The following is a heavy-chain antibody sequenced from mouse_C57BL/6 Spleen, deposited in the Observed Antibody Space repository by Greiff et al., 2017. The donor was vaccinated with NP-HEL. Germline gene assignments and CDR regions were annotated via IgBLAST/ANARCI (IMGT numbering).Heavy chain of an antibody. CDR2: IHPNSGST. V-gene: IGHV1-64*01. J-gene: IGHJ2*01. D-gene: IGHD2-3*01. CDR3: ARERDGYYRYFDY. CDR1: GYTFTSYW. Sequence: QVQLQQPGAELVKPGASVKLSCKASGYTFTSYWMHWVKQRPGQGLEWIGMIHPNSGSTNYNEKFRSKATLTVDKSSSTAYMQLSSLTSEDSAVYYCARERDGYYRYFDYWGQGTTLTVSS.